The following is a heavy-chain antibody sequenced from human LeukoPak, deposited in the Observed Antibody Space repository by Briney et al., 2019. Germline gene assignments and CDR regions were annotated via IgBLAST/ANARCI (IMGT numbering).Heavy chain of an antibody. CDR2: ISSSSNTI. Sequence: PGGSLRLSCAASGFTFSSYSMNWVRQAPGKGLEWVSYISSSSNTIYYADSVKGRFTISRDNAKNSLYLQMNSLRDEDTAVYYCASRPVGATPFDYWGQGTLVTVSS. D-gene: IGHD1-26*01. CDR3: ASRPVGATPFDY. CDR1: GFTFSSYS. V-gene: IGHV3-48*02. J-gene: IGHJ4*02.